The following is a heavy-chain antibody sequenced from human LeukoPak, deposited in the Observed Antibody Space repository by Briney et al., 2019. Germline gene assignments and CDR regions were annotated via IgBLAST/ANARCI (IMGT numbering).Heavy chain of an antibody. CDR3: ARDRYCSGGSCYSSHDAFDI. Sequence: PGGSLRLSCAASGFTFDDYGMSWVRQAPGKGLEWVSGINWNGGSTGYADSVKGRFTISRDNAKNSLYLQMNSLRAEDTAVYYCARDRYCSGGSCYSSHDAFDIWGQGTMVTVSS. J-gene: IGHJ3*02. CDR1: GFTFDDYG. D-gene: IGHD2-15*01. V-gene: IGHV3-20*04. CDR2: INWNGGST.